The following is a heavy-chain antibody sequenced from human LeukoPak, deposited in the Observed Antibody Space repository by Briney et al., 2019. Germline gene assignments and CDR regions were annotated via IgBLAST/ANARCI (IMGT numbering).Heavy chain of an antibody. J-gene: IGHJ4*02. V-gene: IGHV4-38-2*02. CDR3: ARNSGSYDVDY. CDR1: GGSISSGYY. CDR2: IYHSGST. Sequence: SETLSLTCIVSGGSISSGYYWGWIRQPPGKGLEWIGSIYHSGSTYYNPSLKSRVTISVDTSKNQFSLKLSSVTAADTAVYYCARNSGSYDVDYWGQGTLVTVSS. D-gene: IGHD1-26*01.